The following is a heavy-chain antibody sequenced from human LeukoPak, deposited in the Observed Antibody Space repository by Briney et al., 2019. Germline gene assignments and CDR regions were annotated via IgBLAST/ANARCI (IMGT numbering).Heavy chain of an antibody. CDR2: ISSNGGST. CDR1: GFTFSSYA. V-gene: IGHV3-64*01. J-gene: IGHJ6*03. Sequence: GGSLRLSCAASGFTFSSYAMHWVRQAPGKRLEYVSAISSNGGSTYYANSVKGRFTISRDNSKNTLYLQMGSLRAEDMAVYYCARGECSSTSCYRRYYYYYMDVWGKGTPVTVSS. CDR3: ARGECSSTSCYRRYYYYYMDV. D-gene: IGHD2-2*02.